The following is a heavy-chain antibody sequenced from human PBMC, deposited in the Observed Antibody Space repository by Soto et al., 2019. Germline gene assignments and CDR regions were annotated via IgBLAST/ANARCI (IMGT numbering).Heavy chain of an antibody. CDR1: GASINNNDYY. Sequence: PSETLSLTCTVSGASINNNDYYWSWIRQTPGKGLEWIGYVYYSGSTDYIPSLKSRLSMTIDKSQNRFTLKLTSVTAADTATYYCARMSYFYDKWYFDLWGRGTLVTVSS. CDR3: ARMSYFYDKWYFDL. D-gene: IGHD3-22*01. J-gene: IGHJ2*01. CDR2: VYYSGST. V-gene: IGHV4-30-4*01.